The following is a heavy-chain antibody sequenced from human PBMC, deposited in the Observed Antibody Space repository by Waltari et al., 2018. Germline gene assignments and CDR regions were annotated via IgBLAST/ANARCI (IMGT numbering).Heavy chain of an antibody. D-gene: IGHD2-2*01. CDR1: GFMFSRYW. CDR3: AKSRGFEY. Sequence: EVQLVESGGGLVQPGGSLRLSWGASGFMFSRYWMSWVRQTPGKGLEWVANINYDGSQKYYVDSVKGRFTISRDNAKNSVYLQMNSLRVEDTAVYYCAKSRGFEYWGQGTLITVSS. V-gene: IGHV3-7*01. J-gene: IGHJ4*02. CDR2: INYDGSQK.